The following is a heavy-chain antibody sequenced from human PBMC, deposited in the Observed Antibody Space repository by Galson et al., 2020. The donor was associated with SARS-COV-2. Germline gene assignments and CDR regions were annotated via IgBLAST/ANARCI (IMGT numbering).Heavy chain of an antibody. Sequence: GESLKISCDASGFPFRSYAMNWVRQAPGKGLEWVSNISGSGASRYYADSVAGRFTVSRDNSKNTVFLQMNSLRAEDTAVFYCAKGRFYYASSAYRYVDFDIWGQGTMVTVSS. D-gene: IGHD3-22*01. CDR3: AKGRFYYASSAYRYVDFDI. J-gene: IGHJ3*02. CDR2: ISGSGASR. V-gene: IGHV3-23*01. CDR1: GFPFRSYA.